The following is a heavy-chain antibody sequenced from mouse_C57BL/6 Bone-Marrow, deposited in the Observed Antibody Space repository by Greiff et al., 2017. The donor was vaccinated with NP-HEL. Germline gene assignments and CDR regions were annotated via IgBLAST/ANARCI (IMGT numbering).Heavy chain of an antibody. D-gene: IGHD1-1*01. J-gene: IGHJ2*01. CDR1: GFNIKDYY. V-gene: IGHV14-2*01. CDR2: IDPEDGET. Sequence: EVQLQESGAELVKPGASVKLSCTASGFNIKDYYMHWVKQRTEQGLEWIGRIDPEDGETKYAPKFQGKATMTADTSSNTAYLQLSSLTSEDTAVDFCSRGYYYGSRAPYFDYWGQGTTLTVSS. CDR3: SRGYYYGSRAPYFDY.